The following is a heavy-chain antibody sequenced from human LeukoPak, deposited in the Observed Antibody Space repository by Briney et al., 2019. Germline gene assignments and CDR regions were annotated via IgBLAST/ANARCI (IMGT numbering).Heavy chain of an antibody. J-gene: IGHJ4*02. CDR2: INPNTGGT. V-gene: IGHV1-2*06. Sequence: GASVKVSCKASGYTFTGYYLHWVRQAPGQGLEWLGRINPNTGGTDDAQKFQGRVTMTRDTSINTAYMELSRLRPDDTAVYYCARDRSGYSYGEPLDHWGQGTLAIVSS. CDR3: ARDRSGYSYGEPLDH. D-gene: IGHD5-18*01. CDR1: GYTFTGYY.